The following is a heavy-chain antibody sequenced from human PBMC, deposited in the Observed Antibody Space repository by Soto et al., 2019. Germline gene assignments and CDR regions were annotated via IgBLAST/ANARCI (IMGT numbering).Heavy chain of an antibody. D-gene: IGHD6-13*01. Sequence: SVKVSCKASGFTFTSPAVQWVRQARGQRLEWIGWIVVGSGNTNYAQKFQERVTITRDMSTSTAYMELSSLRSEDTAVYYCAVGSSSWHFATYYYYGMDVWGQGTTVTVSS. V-gene: IGHV1-58*01. J-gene: IGHJ6*02. CDR1: GFTFTSPA. CDR3: AVGSSSWHFATYYYYGMDV. CDR2: IVVGSGNT.